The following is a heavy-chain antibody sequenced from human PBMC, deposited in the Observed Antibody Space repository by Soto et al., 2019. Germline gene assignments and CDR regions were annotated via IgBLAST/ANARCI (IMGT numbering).Heavy chain of an antibody. CDR1: GFTFSSYS. V-gene: IGHV3-21*01. CDR3: VRPYSSGWSVVY. Sequence: GGSLRLSCAASGFTFSSYSMNWVRQAPGKGLEWVSSISSSSSYIYYADSVKGRFTISRDNAKNSLHLQMNSLRAEDTAVYYCVRPYSSGWSVVYWGQGTLVTVSS. CDR2: ISSSSSYI. J-gene: IGHJ4*02. D-gene: IGHD6-19*01.